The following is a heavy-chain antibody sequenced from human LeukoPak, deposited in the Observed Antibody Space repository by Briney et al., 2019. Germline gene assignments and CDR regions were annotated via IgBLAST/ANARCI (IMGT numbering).Heavy chain of an antibody. CDR2: INHSVST. V-gene: IGHV4-34*01. CDR3: ARGRRGRLLPFDY. CDR1: GGSFSGYY. J-gene: IGHJ4*02. D-gene: IGHD2/OR15-2a*01. Sequence: SETLSLTCAVYGGSFSGYYWSWIRQPPGKGLEWLGEINHSVSTNYKPSLKSRVTISVDPSKSQCSLKLSSVTAADTAVYYWARGRRGRLLPFDYWGERALVTVSS.